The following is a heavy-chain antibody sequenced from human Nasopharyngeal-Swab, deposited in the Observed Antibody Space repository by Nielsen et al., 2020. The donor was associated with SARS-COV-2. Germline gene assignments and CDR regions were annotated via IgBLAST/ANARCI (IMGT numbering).Heavy chain of an antibody. CDR1: GYRFNSYG. D-gene: IGHD3-3*01. CDR2: IGVYNGNI. CDR3: ARDGFYDFWSGYGGDDFYGMDV. J-gene: IGHJ6*02. Sequence: ASVKVSCKASGYRFNSYGISWVRQAPGQGLEWMGWIGVYNGNIKYAPRVQGRVTMTADTSTSTVNMEVRGLRSDDTAMYYCARDGFYDFWSGYGGDDFYGMDVWGQGTTVTVSS. V-gene: IGHV1-18*01.